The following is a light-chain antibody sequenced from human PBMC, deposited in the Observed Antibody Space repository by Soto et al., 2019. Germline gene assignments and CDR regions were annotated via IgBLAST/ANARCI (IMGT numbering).Light chain of an antibody. V-gene: IGKV3-15*01. CDR3: QQYNNWPYT. CDR2: GAS. CDR1: QSVSSN. J-gene: IGKJ2*01. Sequence: EIVMTQSPATLSVSPGERATLSCRASQSVSSNLAWYQQKPGQAPRLLIYGASTRATRIPARFSGCGSGTEFTLTISSLQYEDFAVYYCQQYNNWPYTFGQETKLEIK.